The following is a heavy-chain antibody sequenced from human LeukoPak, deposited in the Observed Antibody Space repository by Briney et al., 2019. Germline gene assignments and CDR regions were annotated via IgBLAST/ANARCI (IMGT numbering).Heavy chain of an antibody. CDR2: IYHSGST. Sequence: PSGTLSLTCTVSGGSISSGGYYWSWIRQPPGKGLEWIGYIYHSGSTYYNPSLKSRVTISVDRSKNQFSLKLSSVTAADTAVYYCARAGPAQFDPWGQGTLVTVSS. CDR3: ARAGPAQFDP. CDR1: GGSISSGGYY. V-gene: IGHV4-30-2*01. J-gene: IGHJ5*02.